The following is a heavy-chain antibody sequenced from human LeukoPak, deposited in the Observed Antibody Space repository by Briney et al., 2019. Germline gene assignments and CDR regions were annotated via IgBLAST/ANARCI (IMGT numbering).Heavy chain of an antibody. CDR3: ARLLYCSSTSCLYYFDY. CDR1: VGSISSSSYY. D-gene: IGHD2-2*01. J-gene: IGHJ4*02. CDR2: IYYSGST. V-gene: IGHV4-39*01. Sequence: PSETLSLTCTVSVGSISSSSYYWGWIRQPPGKGLEWIGSIYYSGSTYYNPSLKSRVTISVDTSKTQFSLKLSSVTAADTAVYYCARLLYCSSTSCLYYFDYWGQGTLVTVSS.